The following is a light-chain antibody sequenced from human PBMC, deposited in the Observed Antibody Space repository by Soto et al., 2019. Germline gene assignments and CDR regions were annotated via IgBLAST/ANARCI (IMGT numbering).Light chain of an antibody. V-gene: IGKV3-20*01. CDR2: PAS. J-gene: IGKJ1*01. Sequence: ENRLTQSPGTLSLSPGERATLSCRASQSVGTNYVAWFQRKPGQAPTLLIYPASRRATGIPDRFSGSGSGTEFTLTISRLEPEDVAVYFCQQYSSTPRTFGQGTKVEFK. CDR3: QQYSSTPRT. CDR1: QSVGTNY.